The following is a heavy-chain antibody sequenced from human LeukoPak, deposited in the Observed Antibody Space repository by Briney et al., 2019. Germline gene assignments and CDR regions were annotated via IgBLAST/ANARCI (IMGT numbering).Heavy chain of an antibody. J-gene: IGHJ4*02. CDR3: ARAYYDSSGYYYVWDY. Sequence: ASVKVSCKASGYTFTSYAMHWVRQAPGQRLEWMGWINAGNGNTKYSQKFQGRVTITRDTSASTAYMELSSLRSEDTAVYYCARAYYDSSGYYYVWDYWGQGTLVTVSS. D-gene: IGHD3-22*01. CDR2: INAGNGNT. V-gene: IGHV1-3*01. CDR1: GYTFTSYA.